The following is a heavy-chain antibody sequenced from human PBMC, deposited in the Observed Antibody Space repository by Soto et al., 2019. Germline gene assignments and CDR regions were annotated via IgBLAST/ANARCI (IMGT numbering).Heavy chain of an antibody. J-gene: IGHJ4*02. CDR3: AKDAYSSSQEGEYYFDY. Sequence: GGSLRLSCAASGFTFSSYAMSWVRQAPGKGLEWVSAISGSGGSTYYADSVKGRFTISRDNSKNTLYLQMNSLRAEDTAVYYCAKDAYSSSQEGEYYFDYWGQGTLVTVSS. CDR1: GFTFSSYA. V-gene: IGHV3-23*01. D-gene: IGHD6-13*01. CDR2: ISGSGGST.